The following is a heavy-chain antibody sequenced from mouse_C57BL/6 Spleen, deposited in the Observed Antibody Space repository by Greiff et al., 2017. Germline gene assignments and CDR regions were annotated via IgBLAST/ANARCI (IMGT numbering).Heavy chain of an antibody. V-gene: IGHV8-12*01. Sequence: QVTLKESGPGILQSSQTLSLTCSFSGFSLSTSGMGVSWIRQPSGKGLEWLAHIYWDDDKRYNPSLKSRLTISKDTSRNQVFLKITSVDTADTATYYCARRGGDGSSYDWYFEVWGTGTTVTVSS. CDR3: ARRGGDGSSYDWYFEV. D-gene: IGHD1-1*01. J-gene: IGHJ1*03. CDR1: GFSLSTSGMG. CDR2: IYWDDDK.